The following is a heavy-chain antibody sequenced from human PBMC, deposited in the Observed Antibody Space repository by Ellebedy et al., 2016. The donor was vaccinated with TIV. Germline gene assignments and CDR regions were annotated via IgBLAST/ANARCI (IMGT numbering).Heavy chain of an antibody. J-gene: IGHJ3*02. CDR2: IFTDGRT. CDR3: ARSLTWLPRVGAFDI. CDR1: GFTASTCY. D-gene: IGHD3-16*01. V-gene: IGHV3-53*01. Sequence: PGGSLRLSCAASGFTASTCYMFWVRQAPGQGLEWVSVIFTDGRTYYANSVKGRFTISRDNAKNSLYLQMNSLRAEDTAVYYCARSLTWLPRVGAFDIWGQGTMVTVSS.